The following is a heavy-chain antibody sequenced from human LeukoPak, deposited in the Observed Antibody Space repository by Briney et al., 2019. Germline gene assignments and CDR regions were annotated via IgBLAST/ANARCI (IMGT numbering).Heavy chain of an antibody. J-gene: IGHJ5*02. CDR3: ARANCGGDCYTNWFDP. Sequence: GASVKVSCKASGYTFTGYYMHWVRQAPGQGLEWMGWINPNSGGTNYAQKFQGRVTMTRDTSISTAYMELGRLRSDDTAVYYCARANCGGDCYTNWFDPWGQGTLVTVSS. V-gene: IGHV1-2*02. CDR2: INPNSGGT. D-gene: IGHD2-21*02. CDR1: GYTFTGYY.